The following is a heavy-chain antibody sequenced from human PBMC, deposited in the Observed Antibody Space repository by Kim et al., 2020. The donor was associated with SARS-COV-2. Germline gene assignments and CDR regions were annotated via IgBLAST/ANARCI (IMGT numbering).Heavy chain of an antibody. V-gene: IGHV4-31*03. CDR3: ARDIPPPWTRTTVTTEPYAFDI. CDR2: IYYSGST. J-gene: IGHJ3*02. CDR1: GGSISSGGYY. D-gene: IGHD4-4*01. Sequence: SETLSLTCTVSGGSISSGGYYWSWIRQHPGKGLEWIGYIYYSGSTYYNPSLKSRVTISVDTSKNQFSLKLSSVTAADTAVYYCARDIPPPWTRTTVTTEPYAFDIWGQGTMVTVSS.